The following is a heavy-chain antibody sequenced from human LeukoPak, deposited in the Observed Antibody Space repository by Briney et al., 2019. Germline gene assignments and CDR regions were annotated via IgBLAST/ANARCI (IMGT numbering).Heavy chain of an antibody. CDR2: ITGDGVT. CDR1: GFTFTNFA. CDR3: AKGAAAGLVDWFDP. J-gene: IGHJ5*02. V-gene: IGHV3-23*01. Sequence: GGSLRLSRAASGFTFTNFAMMWVRQAPGKGLQWVASITGDGVTYYADSVRGRFMLSRDTSKNTLYLQMNSLTPEDTALYYCAKGAAAGLVDWFDPWGQRTLVTVSS. D-gene: IGHD6-25*01.